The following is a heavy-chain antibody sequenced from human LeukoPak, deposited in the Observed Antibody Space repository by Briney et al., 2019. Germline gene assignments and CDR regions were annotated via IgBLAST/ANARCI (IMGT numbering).Heavy chain of an antibody. Sequence: GGSLRLSCAASGFTFSSYAMSWVRQAPGKGLEWVSAISGSGGSTYYADSVKGRFTISRDNSKNTLYLQMNSLRAEDTAVYYCANVPTPFTAMVNYFDYWGQGTLVTVSS. J-gene: IGHJ4*02. CDR2: ISGSGGST. V-gene: IGHV3-23*01. D-gene: IGHD5-18*01. CDR3: ANVPTPFTAMVNYFDY. CDR1: GFTFSSYA.